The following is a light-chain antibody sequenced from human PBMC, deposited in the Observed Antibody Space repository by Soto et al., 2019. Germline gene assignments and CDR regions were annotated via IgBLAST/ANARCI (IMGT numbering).Light chain of an antibody. V-gene: IGKV3-20*01. Sequence: VVARCASTLSFSHKVGATISGRASQTVRNNYLAWYQQKPGQAPRLLIYDASSRATGIPDRFSGGGSGTDFPLTIRILEPEDFAGDYCQQFSSYPLTCGGGTKVDI. CDR2: DAS. J-gene: IGKJ4*01. CDR3: QQFSSYPLT. CDR1: QTVRNNY.